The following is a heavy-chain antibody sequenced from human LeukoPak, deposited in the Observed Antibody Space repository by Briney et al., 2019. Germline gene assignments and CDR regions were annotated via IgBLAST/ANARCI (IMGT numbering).Heavy chain of an antibody. J-gene: IGHJ4*02. CDR3: AKKGDYGYYFDY. CDR1: RFTFSRYG. V-gene: IGHV3-30*18. D-gene: IGHD3-10*01. Sequence: GRSLRLSCAASRFTFSRYGMHWVRQAPGKGLEWVALISYDGSNKYYADSVKGRFTISRDNSKNTLYLRMNSLRAEDTAVYYCAKKGDYGYYFDYWGQGTLVTVSS. CDR2: ISYDGSNK.